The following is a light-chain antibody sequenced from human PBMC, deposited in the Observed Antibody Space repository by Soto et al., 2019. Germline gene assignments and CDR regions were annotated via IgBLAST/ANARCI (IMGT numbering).Light chain of an antibody. V-gene: IGKV1-5*01. CDR2: DAS. J-gene: IGKJ5*01. CDR1: QSISNW. CDR3: HQYSRAPIT. Sequence: DIPMTQSPSTLSASVGDRVTITCRASQSISNWLAWCQQKPGKAPTVLIYDASSLERGVPSRFSGSGSGTEFTLTITSLQPDDFGTYYCHQYSRAPITFGQGTRLEIK.